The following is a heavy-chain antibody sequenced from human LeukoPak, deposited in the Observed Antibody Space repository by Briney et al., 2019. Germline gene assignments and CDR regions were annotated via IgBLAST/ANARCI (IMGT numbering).Heavy chain of an antibody. CDR1: GYTFTGYY. J-gene: IGHJ4*02. CDR3: ARHNGFCSSTSCACLKYYFDY. CDR2: INPNSGGT. V-gene: IGHV1-2*02. Sequence: ASVKVSCKASGYTFTGYYMHWVRQAPGQGLEWMGWINPNSGGTNYAQKFQGRVTMTRDTSISTAYMELSRLRSDDTAVYYCARHNGFCSSTSCACLKYYFDYWGQGTLVTVSS. D-gene: IGHD2-2*01.